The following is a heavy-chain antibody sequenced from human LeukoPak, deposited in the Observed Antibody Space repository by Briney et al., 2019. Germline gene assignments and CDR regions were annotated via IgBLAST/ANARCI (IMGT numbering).Heavy chain of an antibody. CDR3: TRVRHGWGMGPAFDI. Sequence: PSETLSLTCTLPGGSLCSSYWSSVPQTLQTGVGWGGYIYYSVSANYTPPLKRRANISIDTSKHPISLKLNSAASAATAVQYCTRVRHGWGMGPAFDIWGQGTM. CDR1: GGSLCSSY. CDR2: IYYSVSA. V-gene: IGHV4-59*08. D-gene: IGHD3-10*01. J-gene: IGHJ3*02.